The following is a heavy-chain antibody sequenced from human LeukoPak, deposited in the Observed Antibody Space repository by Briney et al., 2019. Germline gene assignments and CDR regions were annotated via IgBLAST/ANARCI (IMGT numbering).Heavy chain of an antibody. CDR3: AKPYDSSRYHIFDP. CDR1: GFTFSSYG. J-gene: IGHJ5*02. CDR2: ISYDGSNK. Sequence: PGGSLRLSCAASGFTFSSYGMHWVRQAPGKGLEWVAVISYDGSNKYYADSVKGRFTISRDNSKNTLYLQMNSLRAEDTAVYYCAKPYDSSRYHIFDPWGQGTLVTVSS. V-gene: IGHV3-30*18. D-gene: IGHD3-22*01.